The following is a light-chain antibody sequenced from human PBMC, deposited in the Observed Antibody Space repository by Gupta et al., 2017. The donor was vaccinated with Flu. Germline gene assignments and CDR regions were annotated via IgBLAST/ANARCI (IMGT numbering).Light chain of an antibody. J-gene: IGKJ4*01. CDR1: QSVSSK. Sequence: ETVMTQSPATLSASQGERATLACRASQSVSSKLAWYQQKPGQAPRLLMHSASTRATGIPDRFSGSGSGTEFTLTISSLQSEDFAVYYCQQYNNWPLTLGGGTKVEIK. CDR3: QQYNNWPLT. V-gene: IGKV3-15*01. CDR2: SAS.